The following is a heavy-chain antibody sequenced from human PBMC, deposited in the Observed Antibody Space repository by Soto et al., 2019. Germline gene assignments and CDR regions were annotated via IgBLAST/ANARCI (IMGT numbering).Heavy chain of an antibody. CDR1: GLRVSSFA. CDR2: VNGDGTAT. D-gene: IGHD3-16*01. J-gene: IGHJ4*02. Sequence: EVQLLESGGGLVQPGGSLRLSCAASGLRVSSFAMTWVRQAPGKGLEWISSVNGDGTATYYANSVKGRFTISRDTSKNPLYLQMDSLRAEDPAVYYCAKITRSWGQGTLVTVSS. CDR3: AKITRS. V-gene: IGHV3-23*01.